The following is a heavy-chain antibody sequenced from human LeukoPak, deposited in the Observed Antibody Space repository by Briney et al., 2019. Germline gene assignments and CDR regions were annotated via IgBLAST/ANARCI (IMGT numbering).Heavy chain of an antibody. J-gene: IGHJ3*02. CDR2: INPNSGGT. V-gene: IGHV1-2*02. CDR1: RYTFTGYY. Sequence: ASVKVSCKASRYTFTGYYMHWVRQAPGQGLEWMGWINPNSGGTNYAQKFQGRVTMTRDTSISTAYMELSRLRSDDTAVYYCARMWDLKGEHAFDIWGQGTMVTVSS. D-gene: IGHD1-26*01. CDR3: ARMWDLKGEHAFDI.